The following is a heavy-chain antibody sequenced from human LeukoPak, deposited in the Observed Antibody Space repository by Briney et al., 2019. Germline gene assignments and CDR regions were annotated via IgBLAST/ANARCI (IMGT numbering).Heavy chain of an antibody. CDR3: ARVGIVGATGVGYFDY. CDR2: ISYDGSNK. D-gene: IGHD1-26*01. V-gene: IGHV3-30*04. J-gene: IGHJ4*02. CDR1: GFTFSSYA. Sequence: GGSLRLSCAASGFTFSSYAMHWVRQAPGKGLEWVAVISYDGSNKYYADSVKGRFTISRDNSKNTLYLQMNSLRAEDTAVYYCARVGIVGATGVGYFDYWGQGTLVTVSS.